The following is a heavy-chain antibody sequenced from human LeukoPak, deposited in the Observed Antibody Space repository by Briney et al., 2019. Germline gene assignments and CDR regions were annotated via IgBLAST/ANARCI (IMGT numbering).Heavy chain of an antibody. CDR3: ASLPDTVTTIFFDY. CDR1: GFTFSDYY. Sequence: KPGGSLRLSCAASGFTFSDYYMSWIRQAPGKGLEWVSYISSSGSTIYYADSVKGRSTISRDNAKNSLYLQMNSLRAEDTAVYYCASLPDTVTTIFFDYWGQGTLVTVSS. D-gene: IGHD4-17*01. J-gene: IGHJ4*02. V-gene: IGHV3-11*04. CDR2: ISSSGSTI.